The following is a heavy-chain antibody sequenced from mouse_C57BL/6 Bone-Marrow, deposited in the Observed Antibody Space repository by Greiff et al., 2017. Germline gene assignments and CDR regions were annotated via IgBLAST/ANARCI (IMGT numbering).Heavy chain of an antibody. Sequence: EVKLVESGGDLVKPGGSLKLSCAASGFTFSSYGMSWVRQTPDKRLEWVATLSSGGSYTYYPDSVKGRFTISRDNAKNTLYLQMSSLKSEDTAMYYCARHYYGSSYAMDYGGQGTSVTVSS. CDR3: ARHYYGSSYAMDY. D-gene: IGHD1-1*01. V-gene: IGHV5-6*01. CDR1: GFTFSSYG. CDR2: LSSGGSYT. J-gene: IGHJ4*01.